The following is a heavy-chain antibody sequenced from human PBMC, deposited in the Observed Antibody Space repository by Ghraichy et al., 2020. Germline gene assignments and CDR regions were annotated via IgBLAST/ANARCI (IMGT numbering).Heavy chain of an antibody. D-gene: IGHD2-2*01. CDR1: GGSFSGYY. Sequence: TLSLTCAVYGGSFSGYYWSWIRQPPGKGLEWIGEINHSGSTNYNPSLKSRVTISVDTSKNQFSLKLSSVTAADTAVYYCARKRGGRYCSSTSCQGYFDYWGQGTLVTVSS. CDR3: ARKRGGRYCSSTSCQGYFDY. CDR2: INHSGST. J-gene: IGHJ4*02. V-gene: IGHV4-34*01.